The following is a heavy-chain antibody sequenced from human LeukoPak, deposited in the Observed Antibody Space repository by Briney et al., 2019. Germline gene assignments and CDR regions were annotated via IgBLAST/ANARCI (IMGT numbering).Heavy chain of an antibody. CDR1: GFTFSSYA. J-gene: IGHJ2*01. CDR2: ISGSGGST. D-gene: IGHD3-22*01. CDR3: AKVGIRISLIVVVFTTADDWYFDL. V-gene: IGHV3-23*01. Sequence: GGSLRLSCAASGFTFSSYAMSWVRQAPGKGLEWVSAISGSGGSTYYADSVKGRFTISRDNSKNTLYLQMNSLRAEDTTVYYCAKVGIRISLIVVVFTTADDWYFDLWGRGTLVTVSS.